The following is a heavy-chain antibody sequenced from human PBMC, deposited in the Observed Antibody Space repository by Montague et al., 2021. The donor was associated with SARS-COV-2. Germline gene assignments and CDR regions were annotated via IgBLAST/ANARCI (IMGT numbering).Heavy chain of an antibody. D-gene: IGHD2-21*02. CDR2: ISGSGGTA. CDR1: GFNFNIYA. V-gene: IGHV3-23*01. J-gene: IGHJ2*01. Sequence: SLRLSCAASGFNFNIYAMSWVRQAPGKGLEWTADISGSGGTADXXXAXXXRFTISRDLSKNTLSLEMNSLRPEDSGVYYCAKDVVLTGYSRWYFDLWGRGTLVTVSS. CDR3: AKDVVLTGYSRWYFDL.